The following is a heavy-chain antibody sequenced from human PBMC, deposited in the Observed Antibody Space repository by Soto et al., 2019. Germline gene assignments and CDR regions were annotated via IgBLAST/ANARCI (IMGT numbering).Heavy chain of an antibody. V-gene: IGHV3-48*01. CDR2: ISSSSSTI. CDR1: GVTFSSYS. J-gene: IGHJ6*02. Sequence: SGGSLRLSCAASGVTFSSYSMNWVRQAPGKGLEWVSYISSSSSTIYYADSVKGRFTISRDNAKNSLYLQMNSLRAEDTAVYYCASCTLVRYGMAVWGQGTTVTVSS. CDR3: ASCTLVRYGMAV. D-gene: IGHD6-13*01.